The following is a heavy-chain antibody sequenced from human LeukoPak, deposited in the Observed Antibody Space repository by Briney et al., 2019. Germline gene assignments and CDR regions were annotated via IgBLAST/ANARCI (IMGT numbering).Heavy chain of an antibody. D-gene: IGHD3-10*01. J-gene: IGHJ6*03. CDR1: GYTFTSYY. Sequence: GASVKVSCKASGYTFTSYYIHWVRQAPGQGLEWMGGIIPIFGTANYAQKFQGRVTITADESTSTAYMELSSLRSGDTAVYYCARQLWFGGTYYYYMDVWGKGTTVTISS. CDR2: IIPIFGTA. V-gene: IGHV1-69*01. CDR3: ARQLWFGGTYYYYMDV.